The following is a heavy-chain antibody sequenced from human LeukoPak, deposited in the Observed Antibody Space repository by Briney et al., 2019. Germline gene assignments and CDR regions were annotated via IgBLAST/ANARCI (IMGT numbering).Heavy chain of an antibody. Sequence: GASVKVSCKASGYTFTSYYMHWVRQAPGQGLEWIGIINPSGGSTSYAQKFQGRVTMTRDTSTSTVYMELSSLRSEDTAVYYCARGSGAPYYYDSSGYPDYWGQGTLVTVSS. D-gene: IGHD3-22*01. CDR2: INPSGGST. CDR3: ARGSGAPYYYDSSGYPDY. J-gene: IGHJ4*02. CDR1: GYTFTSYY. V-gene: IGHV1-46*01.